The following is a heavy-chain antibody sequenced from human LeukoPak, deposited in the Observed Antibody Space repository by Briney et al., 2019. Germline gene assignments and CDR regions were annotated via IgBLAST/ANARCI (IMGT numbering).Heavy chain of an antibody. CDR1: GFTFDDYG. D-gene: IGHD4-11*01. J-gene: IGHJ1*01. Sequence: GGSLRLSCAASGFTFDDYGMNWVRQAPGKGLEWVANIKTDASEKYYADSVKGRFTISRDNAKMSLYLQMNSLRVEDTAVYYCATYSTRNAREFQSWGQGTLVTVSS. CDR2: IKTDASEK. CDR3: ATYSTRNAREFQS. V-gene: IGHV3-7*01.